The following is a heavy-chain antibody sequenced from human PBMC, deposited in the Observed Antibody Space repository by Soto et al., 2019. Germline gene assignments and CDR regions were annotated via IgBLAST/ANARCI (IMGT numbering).Heavy chain of an antibody. J-gene: IGHJ4*02. CDR3: ASGGWGSSWYEAGSRIDY. CDR1: GFTFSNYD. CDR2: IGAAGDT. Sequence: EVQLVESGGGLVQPGGSLRLSCAASGFTFSNYDMHWVRQVTGKGLEWVSAIGAAGDTYYPDSVKCRFTISRENGRNSLYLQMNSLRAEDTAVYYCASGGWGSSWYEAGSRIDYWGQGALVTVSS. D-gene: IGHD6-13*01. V-gene: IGHV3-13*01.